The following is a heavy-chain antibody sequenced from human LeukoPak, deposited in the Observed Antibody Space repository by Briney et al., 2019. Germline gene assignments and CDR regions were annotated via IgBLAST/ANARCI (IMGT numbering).Heavy chain of an antibody. CDR3: ARRPDSSGVTRGPFDY. CDR1: GFIFHDYA. D-gene: IGHD3-22*01. V-gene: IGHV3-9*01. Sequence: GGSLRLSCAASGFIFHDYAMHWVRQAPGKGLEWVSGINGNSARIGYADSVKGRFTIYRDNAKNSLYLQMNSLRGEDTAFYYCARRPDSSGVTRGPFDYWGQGTLVTVSS. J-gene: IGHJ4*02. CDR2: INGNSARI.